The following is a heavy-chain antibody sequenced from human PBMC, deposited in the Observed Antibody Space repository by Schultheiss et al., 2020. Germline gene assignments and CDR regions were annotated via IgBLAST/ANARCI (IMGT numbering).Heavy chain of an antibody. V-gene: IGHV4-59*06. Sequence: SETLSLTCTVSGGSISSYYWSWIRQHPGKGLEWIGYIYYSGSTYYNPSLKSRVTISVDTSKNQFSLKLSSVTAADTAVYYCARVVGATTYFDYWGQGTLVTVSS. D-gene: IGHD1-26*01. CDR2: IYYSGST. CDR3: ARVVGATTYFDY. CDR1: GGSISSYY. J-gene: IGHJ4*02.